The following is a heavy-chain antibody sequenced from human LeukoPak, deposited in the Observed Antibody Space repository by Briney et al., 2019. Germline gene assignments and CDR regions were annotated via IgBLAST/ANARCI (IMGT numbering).Heavy chain of an antibody. V-gene: IGHV4-39*01. CDR3: ANFWSGYYKNYFDY. CDR2: IYYSGST. Sequence: PSETLSLTCTVSGGSIRSSNYYWGWIRQPPGKGLEWIGSIYYSGSTYYNPSLKSRVTISVDTSKNQFSLKLSSVTAADTAVYYCANFWSGYYKNYFDYWGQGTLVTVSS. D-gene: IGHD3-3*01. CDR1: GGSIRSSNYY. J-gene: IGHJ4*02.